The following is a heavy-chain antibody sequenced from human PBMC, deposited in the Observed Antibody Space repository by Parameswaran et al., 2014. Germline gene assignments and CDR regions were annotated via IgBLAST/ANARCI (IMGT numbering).Heavy chain of an antibody. CDR3: ARDMGYFLSGYCYGGSCYINKFDP. J-gene: IGHJ5*02. D-gene: IGHD2-15*01. V-gene: IGHV4-31*02. Sequence: VRQAPGKGLEWIGYISSSGSTYYNPSLKSRVIISVDTSKNQYSLNLTSVTAADTAVYYCARDMGYFLSGYCYGGSCYINKFDPWGQGTLVTVSS. CDR2: ISSSGST.